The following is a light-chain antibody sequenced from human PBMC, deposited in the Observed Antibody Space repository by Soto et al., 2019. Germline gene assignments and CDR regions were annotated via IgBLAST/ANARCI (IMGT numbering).Light chain of an antibody. V-gene: IGKV1-39*01. CDR3: QQSYSTPRT. CDR2: AAS. CDR1: QSISSY. Sequence: DIQMTQSPSSLSASVGDRVTITCRASQSISSYLNWYQQKPGKAPKLLIYAASSLQSGVPSRFSGSGSGTDFTLTISSLQPEDFATDYCQQSYSTPRTFGQGTNLEIK. J-gene: IGKJ2*01.